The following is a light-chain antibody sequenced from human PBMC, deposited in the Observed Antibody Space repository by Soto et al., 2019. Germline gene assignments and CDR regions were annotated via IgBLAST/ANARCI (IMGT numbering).Light chain of an antibody. CDR1: QSVSNY. V-gene: IGKV3-11*01. CDR2: DAS. J-gene: IGKJ5*01. Sequence: EIVLTQSPATLSLSPGERATLSCRASQSVSNYLAWYQQKPGQAPRLLIYDASNRAAGIPARFSGSGSGTDFTLTISSLEPEDFAIYYCQQRQYWPPITCGQGTRLEIK. CDR3: QQRQYWPPIT.